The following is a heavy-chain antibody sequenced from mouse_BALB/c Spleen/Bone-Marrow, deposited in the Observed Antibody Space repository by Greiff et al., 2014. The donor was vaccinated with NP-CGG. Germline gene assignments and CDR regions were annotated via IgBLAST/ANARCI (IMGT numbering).Heavy chain of an antibody. Sequence: VQLQQSGAELVKPGASVELSCTASGFNIKDTYMHWVMQRPEQGLEWIGRIDPANGNTKYDPKFQGKATITADTSSNTAYLQLSSLTSEDTAVYYCARYRYYGSSYAMDYWGQGTSVTVSS. CDR3: ARYRYYGSSYAMDY. CDR1: GFNIKDTY. D-gene: IGHD1-1*01. V-gene: IGHV14-3*02. CDR2: IDPANGNT. J-gene: IGHJ4*01.